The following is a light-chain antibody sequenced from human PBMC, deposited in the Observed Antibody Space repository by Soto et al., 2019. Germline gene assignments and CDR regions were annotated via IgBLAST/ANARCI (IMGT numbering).Light chain of an antibody. J-gene: IGKJ4*01. CDR1: RTIGTN. CDR3: QQYADWPLT. Sequence: IVMTQSPATVSVSPGESTSLSCRASRTIGTNLGWYQQKPGQAPRLLISKTSNRATGVPARFSGSGSGTEFTLTITSLQSEDIAVYYCQQYADWPLTSGGGTKV. V-gene: IGKV3-15*01. CDR2: KTS.